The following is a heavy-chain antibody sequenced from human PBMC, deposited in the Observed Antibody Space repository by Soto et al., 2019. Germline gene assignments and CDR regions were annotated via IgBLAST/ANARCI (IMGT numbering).Heavy chain of an antibody. CDR2: ISGSGGST. CDR1: GVTFSSYA. D-gene: IGHD3-9*01. Sequence: PGGSLRLSCAASGVTFSSYAMSWVRQAPGKGLEWVSAISGSGGSTYYADSVKGRFTISRDNSKNTLYLQMNSLRAEDTAVYYCAKGGRYFDWTEYYFDYWGQGTLVTVSS. CDR3: AKGGRYFDWTEYYFDY. V-gene: IGHV3-23*01. J-gene: IGHJ4*02.